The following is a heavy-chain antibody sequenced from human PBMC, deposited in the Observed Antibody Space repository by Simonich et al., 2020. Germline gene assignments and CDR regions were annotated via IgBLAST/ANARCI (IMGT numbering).Heavy chain of an antibody. Sequence: EVQLVESGGGLVKPGGSLRLSCAASGFTFSSYSMNWVRQAPGKGWEWVSAISSSSSYIYYADSWKGRFTISRDNAKNSLYLQMNSLRAEDTAVYYCARANERDYWGQGTLVTVSS. J-gene: IGHJ4*02. CDR3: ARANERDY. CDR1: GFTFSSYS. CDR2: ISSSSSYI. D-gene: IGHD1-1*01. V-gene: IGHV3-21*01.